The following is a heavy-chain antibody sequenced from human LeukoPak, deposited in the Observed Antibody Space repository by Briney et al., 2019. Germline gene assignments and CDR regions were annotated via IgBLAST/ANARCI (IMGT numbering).Heavy chain of an antibody. CDR1: GFTFSSYA. D-gene: IGHD2-2*01. CDR3: AKEGVRGFGLVPAAMAFDY. CDR2: ISGSGGST. J-gene: IGHJ4*02. V-gene: IGHV3-23*01. Sequence: GGSLRLSCAASGFTFSSYAMSWVRQAPGKGLEWVSAISGSGGSTYYADSVKGRFTISRDNSKNTLYLQMNSLRAEDTAVYYCAKEGVRGFGLVPAAMAFDYWGQGTLVTVS.